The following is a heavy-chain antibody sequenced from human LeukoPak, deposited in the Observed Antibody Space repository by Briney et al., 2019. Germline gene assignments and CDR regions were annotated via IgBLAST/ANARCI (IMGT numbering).Heavy chain of an antibody. J-gene: IGHJ4*02. CDR3: ARDHIAAAGTIDY. D-gene: IGHD6-13*01. Sequence: SQTLPLTCTVSGGSISSGDYYWSWIRQPPGKGLEWIGYIYYSGSTYYNPSLKSRVTISVDTSKNQFSLKLSSVTAADTAVYYCARDHIAAAGTIDYWGQGTLVTVSS. CDR2: IYYSGST. V-gene: IGHV4-30-4*08. CDR1: GGSISSGDYY.